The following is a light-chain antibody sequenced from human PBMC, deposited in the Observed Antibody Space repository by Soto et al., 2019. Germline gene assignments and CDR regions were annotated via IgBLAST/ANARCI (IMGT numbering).Light chain of an antibody. CDR3: QQYGSSPMYS. Sequence: DIVLTQSPGTLSLPPGERAALSCRASQSVSSSYLAWYQQKPGQAPRLLIYGASNGATGIPDRFSGSGSGTDFTLTISRLEPEDFAVYYCQQYGSSPMYSFGQGTKVDIK. V-gene: IGKV3-20*01. CDR1: QSVSSSY. J-gene: IGKJ2*03. CDR2: GAS.